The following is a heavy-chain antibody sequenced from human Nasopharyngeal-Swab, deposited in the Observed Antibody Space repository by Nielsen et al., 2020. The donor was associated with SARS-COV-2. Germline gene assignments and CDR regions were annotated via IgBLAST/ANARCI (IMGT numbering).Heavy chain of an antibody. D-gene: IGHD5-24*01. V-gene: IGHV2-70*01. CDR1: GFSLSTSGMC. CDR2: IDWDDDK. CDR3: ARSRDGYSYYYYYGMDV. J-gene: IGHJ6*02. Sequence: SGPTLVKPTQTLTLTCTFSGFSLSTSGMCVSWIRQPPGKALEWLALIDWDDDKYYSTSLKTRLTTSKDTSKNQVVLTMTNMDPVDTATYYCARSRDGYSYYYYYGMDVWGQGTTVTVSS.